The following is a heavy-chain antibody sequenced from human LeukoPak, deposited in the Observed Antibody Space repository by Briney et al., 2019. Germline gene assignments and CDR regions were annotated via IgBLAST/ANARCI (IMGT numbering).Heavy chain of an antibody. D-gene: IGHD2-2*01. Sequence: GGSLRLSCAASGFTFSTCSMGWVRQAPGKGLGWVSAISGSGGSTFNPDSVKGRFTISRDNSKNTVYLQMSGLRAEDTALYYCAKAHCSPTSCSRIDYWGQGTLVTVSS. CDR3: AKAHCSPTSCSRIDY. J-gene: IGHJ4*02. CDR2: ISGSGGST. V-gene: IGHV3-23*01. CDR1: GFTFSTCS.